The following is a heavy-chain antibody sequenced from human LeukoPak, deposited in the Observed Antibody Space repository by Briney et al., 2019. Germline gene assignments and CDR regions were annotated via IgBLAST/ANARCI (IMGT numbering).Heavy chain of an antibody. Sequence: PGGSLRLSCAASGFTFSSYAMHWVRQAPGKGLEWVAVISYDGSNKYYADSVKGRFTISRDNSKNTLYLQMNSLRAEDTAVYYCAKGSGQWLAWGAYYFDYWGQGTLVTVSS. D-gene: IGHD6-19*01. CDR1: GFTFSSYA. V-gene: IGHV3-30-3*01. J-gene: IGHJ4*02. CDR2: ISYDGSNK. CDR3: AKGSGQWLAWGAYYFDY.